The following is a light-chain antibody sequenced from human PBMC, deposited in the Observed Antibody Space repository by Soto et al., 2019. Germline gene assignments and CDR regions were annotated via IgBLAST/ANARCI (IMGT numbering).Light chain of an antibody. V-gene: IGLV1-44*01. CDR2: SNN. J-gene: IGLJ2*01. Sequence: QSVLTQPPSASGTPGQRVTISCSGSSSNIGSNTVNWYQQLPGTAPKLLIYSNNQRPSGVPDRFSGSKSGTSASLAISGLRAEEGADYYCAPGDDSLNGRVFFGGGPKLPVL. CDR3: APGDDSLNGRVF. CDR1: SSNIGSNT.